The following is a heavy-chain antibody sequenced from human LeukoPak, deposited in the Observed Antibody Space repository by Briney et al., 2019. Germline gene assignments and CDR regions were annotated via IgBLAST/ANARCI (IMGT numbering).Heavy chain of an antibody. J-gene: IGHJ4*02. V-gene: IGHV5-51*01. Sequence: GESLKVSCKGSGYSFTSYWIGWVRHMPGKGLEWMGIIYPGDSDTRYSPSFQGQVTISADKSTSTAYLQWSSLKASDTAMYYCARPGSSGPYYFDYWGQGTLVTVSS. CDR1: GYSFTSYW. CDR2: IYPGDSDT. CDR3: ARPGSSGPYYFDY. D-gene: IGHD6-19*01.